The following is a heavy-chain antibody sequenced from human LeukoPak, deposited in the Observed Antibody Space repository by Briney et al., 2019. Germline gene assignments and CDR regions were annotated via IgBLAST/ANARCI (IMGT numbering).Heavy chain of an antibody. CDR1: AFTFSSYW. Sequence: GGSLRLSCAASAFTFSSYWMTWVRQAPGKGLEWVANIKQDGSEKYYVDSVKGRFTISRDNAKNSLSLQMNSLRAEDTAVYYCAREGSYGSGSYGAFDIWGQGTMVTVSS. J-gene: IGHJ3*02. CDR3: AREGSYGSGSYGAFDI. CDR2: IKQDGSEK. D-gene: IGHD3-10*01. V-gene: IGHV3-7*01.